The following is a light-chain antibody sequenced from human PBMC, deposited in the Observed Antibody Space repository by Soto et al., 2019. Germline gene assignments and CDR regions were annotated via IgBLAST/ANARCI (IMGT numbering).Light chain of an antibody. J-gene: IGKJ1*01. Sequence: EIGMSQSPATLSVSRGESATLSCRASQSVSSNLAGHQQKPCQAPRILLYDASTSATGILDRFSGSGSGTEFTLTTSRLEHEDFAVYYCQQYGSLSWTFGQGTKVDIK. CDR1: QSVSSN. CDR2: DAS. CDR3: QQYGSLSWT. V-gene: IGKV3-15*01.